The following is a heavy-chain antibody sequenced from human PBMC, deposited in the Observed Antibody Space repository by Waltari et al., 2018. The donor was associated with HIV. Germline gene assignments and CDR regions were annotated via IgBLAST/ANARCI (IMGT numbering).Heavy chain of an antibody. CDR2: MNPNSGNT. V-gene: IGHV1-8*01. J-gene: IGHJ4*02. D-gene: IGHD4-17*01. CDR3: ARGPQDYPKYYFDY. CDR1: GYTFTSYD. Sequence: QVQLVQSGAEVKKPGASVKVSCKASGYTFTSYDINWVRQATGQGLEWLGWMNPNSGNTGYAQRFQRSVTMTRNTSISTAYMELSSLRSEDTAVYFCARGPQDYPKYYFDYWGQGTLVTVSS.